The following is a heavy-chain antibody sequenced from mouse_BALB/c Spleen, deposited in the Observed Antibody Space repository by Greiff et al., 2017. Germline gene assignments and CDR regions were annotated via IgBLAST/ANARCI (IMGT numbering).Heavy chain of an antibody. Sequence: EVQLQQSGPGLVKPSQSLSLTCTVTGYSITSDYAWNWIRQFPGNKLEWMGYISYSGSTSYNPSLKSRISITRDTSKNQFFLQLNSVTTEDTATYYCARSGTARTGDAWFAYWGQGTLVTVSA. CDR1: GYSITSDYA. D-gene: IGHD3-3*01. J-gene: IGHJ3*01. CDR2: ISYSGST. V-gene: IGHV3-2*02. CDR3: ARSGTARTGDAWFAY.